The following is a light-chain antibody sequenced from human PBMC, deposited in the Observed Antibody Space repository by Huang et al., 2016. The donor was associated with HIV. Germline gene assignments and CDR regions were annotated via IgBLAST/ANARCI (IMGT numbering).Light chain of an antibody. CDR2: ATS. J-gene: IGKJ1*01. CDR3: QQYHSLPWT. Sequence: DIQMTQSPSSLSASVGDRVTITCRASQGIGNSLSWYQQKPEKAPRLLLYATSTLESGVPTRFSGSGSGTHYTLTINTQQTEDIARYYCQQYHSLPWTFGQGTKVEIK. CDR1: QGIGNS. V-gene: IGKV1-NL1*01.